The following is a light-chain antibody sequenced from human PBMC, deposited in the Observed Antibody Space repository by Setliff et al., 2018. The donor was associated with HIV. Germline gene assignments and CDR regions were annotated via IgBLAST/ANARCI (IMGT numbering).Light chain of an antibody. V-gene: IGLV2-14*03. J-gene: IGLJ1*01. CDR2: DVK. CDR1: SSDVGGYNY. CDR3: SSYAITNTLL. Sequence: QSALTQPASVSGSPGQSITISCTGTSSDVGGYNYVSWYQQHPGKAPKLLIYDVKNRPSGVSNRFSGSKSGNTAYLTISGLQAEDEADYYCSSYAITNTLLFGTGTKFTVL.